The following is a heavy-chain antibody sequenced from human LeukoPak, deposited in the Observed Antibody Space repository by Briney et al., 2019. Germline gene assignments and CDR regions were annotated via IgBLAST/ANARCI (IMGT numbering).Heavy chain of an antibody. CDR3: ARGAAGYVGASSFDY. D-gene: IGHD1-26*01. CDR2: ISSSTTYI. V-gene: IGHV3-21*01. CDR1: GFTFSSYS. J-gene: IGHJ4*02. Sequence: PGGSLSLSCAASGFTFSSYSMNWVRQAPGKGLEWVSSISSSTTYISYADSVKGRFTISRDNAKNSLYLQMNSLRAEDTAVYYCARGAAGYVGASSFDYWGQGTLVTVSS.